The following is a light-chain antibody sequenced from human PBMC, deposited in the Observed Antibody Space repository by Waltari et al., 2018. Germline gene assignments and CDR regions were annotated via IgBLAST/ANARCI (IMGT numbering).Light chain of an antibody. J-gene: IGKJ5*01. CDR2: EAS. CDR1: EDITNY. V-gene: IGKV1-33*01. CDR3: QQYHDLPT. Sequence: DIQMTQSPSSLAASVGDRVTITCQSTEDITNYLNLDQQKPGKAPKLLIYEASNLETGVPSRFSGSGSGTDFTFAISSLQPEDVATYYCQQYHDLPTFGQGTRLEIK.